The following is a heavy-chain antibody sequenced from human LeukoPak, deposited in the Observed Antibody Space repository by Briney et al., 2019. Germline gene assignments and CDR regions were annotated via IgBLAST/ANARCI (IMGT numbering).Heavy chain of an antibody. J-gene: IGHJ4*02. D-gene: IGHD5-18*01. V-gene: IGHV3-23*01. CDR2: ISGSGGAT. CDR1: GFTFSNYA. CDR3: AKGDRGYTYGYFDF. Sequence: GGSLRLSCAASGFTFSNYAMTWVRQAPGKGLEWVSTISGSGGATYYADSVKGRFTISRDNSKNTLFLQMNSLRAENTAVYYCAKGDRGYTYGYFDFWGQGTLVTVSS.